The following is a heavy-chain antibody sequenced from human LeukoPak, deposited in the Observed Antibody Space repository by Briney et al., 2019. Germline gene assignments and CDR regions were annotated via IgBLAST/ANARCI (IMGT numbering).Heavy chain of an antibody. D-gene: IGHD3-10*01. CDR2: IKSDGSST. CDR3: VSYLWFGETLIDY. Sequence: RGSLRLSCAASGFTFSSHWMHWVRQAPGKGLVWVSRIKSDGSSTNYADSVKGRFTISRDNAKNTLYLQMNSLRAEDTALYYCVSYLWFGETLIDYWGQGTPVTVSS. V-gene: IGHV3-74*01. CDR1: GFTFSSHW. J-gene: IGHJ4*02.